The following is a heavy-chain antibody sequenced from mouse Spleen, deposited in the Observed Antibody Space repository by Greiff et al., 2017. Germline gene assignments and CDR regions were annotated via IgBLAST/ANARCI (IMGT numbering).Heavy chain of an antibody. CDR2: ISSGGSYT. CDR1: GFTFSSYA. V-gene: IGHV5-9-3*01. D-gene: IGHD4-1*01. J-gene: IGHJ2*01. CDR3: ARRGTGTSYFDY. Sequence: EVQGVESGGGLVKPGGSLKLSCAASGFTFSSYAMSWVRQTPEKRLEWVATISSGGSYTYYPDSVKGRFTISRDNAKNTLYLQMSSLRSEDTAMYYCARRGTGTSYFDYWGQGTTLTVSS.